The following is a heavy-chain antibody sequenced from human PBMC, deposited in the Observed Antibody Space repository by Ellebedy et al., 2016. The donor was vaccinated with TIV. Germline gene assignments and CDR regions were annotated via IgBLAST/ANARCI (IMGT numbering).Heavy chain of an antibody. Sequence: GESLKISCAASGFTFSSYSMNWVRQAPGKGLEWVSSISSSSSYIYYADSVKGRFTISRDNAKNSLYLQMNSLRAEDTAVYYCARVTPDYYDSSGYIPYYFYYGMDVWGQGTTVTVSS. D-gene: IGHD3-22*01. CDR2: ISSSSSYI. V-gene: IGHV3-21*01. CDR3: ARVTPDYYDSSGYIPYYFYYGMDV. CDR1: GFTFSSYS. J-gene: IGHJ6*02.